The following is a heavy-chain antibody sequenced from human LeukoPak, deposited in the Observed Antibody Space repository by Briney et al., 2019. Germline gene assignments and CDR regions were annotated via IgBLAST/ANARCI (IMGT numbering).Heavy chain of an antibody. CDR1: GVSFNDYY. D-gene: IGHD3-10*01. V-gene: IGHV4-59*01. CDR3: GRCYGSGTYAAFDI. J-gene: IGHJ3*02. CDR2: IYYSGST. Sequence: PSETLSLTCAVSGVSFNDYYWSWIRQSPGKGLEWIGYIYYSGSTKHNPSLKSRVTMSLDTSKNQFSLKLRSVTAADTAVYYCGRCYGSGTYAAFDIWGQGTMVTVSS.